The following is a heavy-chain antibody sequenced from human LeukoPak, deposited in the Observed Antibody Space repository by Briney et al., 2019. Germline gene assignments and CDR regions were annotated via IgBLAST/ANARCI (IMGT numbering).Heavy chain of an antibody. V-gene: IGHV3-7*01. CDR2: IKQDGSEK. CDR3: ARLKSYYDSSGYIVGIDY. Sequence: GESLKISCAASGFTFSSYWMSWVRQAPGKGLEWVANIKQDGSEKYYVDSVKGRFTISRDNAKNSLYLQMNSLRAEDTAVYYCARLKSYYDSSGYIVGIDYWGQGTLVTVSS. CDR1: GFTFSSYW. J-gene: IGHJ4*02. D-gene: IGHD3-22*01.